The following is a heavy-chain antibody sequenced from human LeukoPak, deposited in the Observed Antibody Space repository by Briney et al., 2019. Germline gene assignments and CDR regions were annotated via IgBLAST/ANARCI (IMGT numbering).Heavy chain of an antibody. CDR3: ARDSMWELLRFDY. D-gene: IGHD1-26*01. CDR2: ISSSSSTI. Sequence: PGGSLRRSCAASGFTFSSYSMNWVRQAPGKGLEWVSYISSSSSTIYYADSVKGRFTISRDNAKSSLYLQMNSLRAEDTAVYYCARDSMWELLRFDYWGQGTLVTVSS. J-gene: IGHJ4*02. V-gene: IGHV3-48*01. CDR1: GFTFSSYS.